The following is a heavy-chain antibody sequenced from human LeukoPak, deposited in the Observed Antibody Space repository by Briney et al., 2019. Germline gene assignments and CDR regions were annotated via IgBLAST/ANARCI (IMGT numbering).Heavy chain of an antibody. D-gene: IGHD3-10*01. Sequence: PGGSLRLSCPASGFTFSDYWMSWVRQAPGKGMEWVANIKQDGSEKYYVDSVKGRFTISRDNAKNSLYLQMNSLRAEDTAVYYCATLSGSFSHWGQGTLVTVSS. CDR3: ATLSGSFSH. CDR2: IKQDGSEK. CDR1: GFTFSDYW. V-gene: IGHV3-7*01. J-gene: IGHJ4*02.